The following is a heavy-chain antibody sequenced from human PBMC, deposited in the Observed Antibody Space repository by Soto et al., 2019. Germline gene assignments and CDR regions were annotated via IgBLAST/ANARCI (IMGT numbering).Heavy chain of an antibody. V-gene: IGHV3-23*01. Sequence: EVQLLESGGVLVQPGGSLRLYCAASGFTFRSYALSWVRQAPGKGLAWASAISGSGGSTYYADSVKGRFTISRDNSKNPQYLEMNRLRAKHTAVYYCAKDGGRLRALLGITIFGVVHHFDYWGQGTLVTVSS. J-gene: IGHJ4*02. D-gene: IGHD3-3*01. CDR2: ISGSGGST. CDR3: AKDGGRLRALLGITIFGVVHHFDY. CDR1: GFTFRSYA.